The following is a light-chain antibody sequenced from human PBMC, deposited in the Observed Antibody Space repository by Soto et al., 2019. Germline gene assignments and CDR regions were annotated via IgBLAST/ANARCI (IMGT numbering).Light chain of an antibody. Sequence: IQMTQSPSALSASLGDRGTITCQASQDISKFLNWYQHKKGQAPSXLIYDASKSHFGVPSRFSGSGSGTDFTFTISSLQTEDNATYYCQQYENRPYTFGPGTKVDIK. V-gene: IGKV1-33*01. J-gene: IGKJ3*01. CDR3: QQYENRPYT. CDR1: QDISKF. CDR2: DAS.